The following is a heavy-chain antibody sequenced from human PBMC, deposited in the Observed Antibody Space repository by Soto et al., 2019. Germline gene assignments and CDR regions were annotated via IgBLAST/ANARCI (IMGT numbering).Heavy chain of an antibody. CDR2: TYYRSKWYN. Sequence: SQTLSLTCAISGDSVSSNSAAWNWIRQSPSRGLEWLGRTYYRSKWYNEYPVSVRSRITINPDTSTSTVYMELSSLRSEDTAVYYCARDSGQQLVEDAFDIWGQGTMVTVSS. J-gene: IGHJ3*02. D-gene: IGHD6-13*01. V-gene: IGHV6-1*01. CDR3: ARDSGQQLVEDAFDI. CDR1: GDSVSSNSAA.